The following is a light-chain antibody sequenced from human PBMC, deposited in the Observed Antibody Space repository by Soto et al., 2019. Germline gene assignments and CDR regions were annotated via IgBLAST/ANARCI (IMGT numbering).Light chain of an antibody. J-gene: IGKJ3*01. CDR1: QSSSSY. V-gene: IGKV1-39*01. Sequence: DIQMTQSPSSLSASVGDRVTITCRASQSSSSYLNWYQQKPGKAPKLLIYAASSLQSVVPSRFSGSGSGTDFALTISSLQPEDFATYYCQQSYSTPLPVGPGTKVDI. CDR2: AAS. CDR3: QQSYSTPLP.